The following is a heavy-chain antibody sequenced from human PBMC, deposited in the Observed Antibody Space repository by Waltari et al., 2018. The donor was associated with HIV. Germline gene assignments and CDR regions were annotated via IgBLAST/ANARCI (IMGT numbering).Heavy chain of an antibody. CDR2: INTNTGNP. CDR3: AREGSYYYDSSGYYYPIGH. J-gene: IGHJ4*02. Sequence: QVQLVQSGSELKKPGASVKVSCKASGYTFTSYAMNWVRQAPGQGLEWMGWINTNTGNPTYAQCFTGRFVFSLDTSVSTAYLQISSLKAEDTAVYYCAREGSYYYDSSGYYYPIGHWGQGTLVTVSS. V-gene: IGHV7-4-1*02. CDR1: GYTFTSYA. D-gene: IGHD3-22*01.